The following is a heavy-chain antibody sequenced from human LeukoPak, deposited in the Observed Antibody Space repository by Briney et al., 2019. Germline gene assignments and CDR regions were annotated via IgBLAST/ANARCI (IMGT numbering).Heavy chain of an antibody. CDR1: GFIFTNYF. V-gene: IGHV3-7*01. D-gene: IGHD3-3*01. CDR2: IKHDGSEK. Sequence: GGSLRLSCAASGFIFTNYFMSRVRQAPGKGLEWVASIKHDGSEKYYVDSVRGRFTISRDNTMNSLYLQMSSLRAEDTAVYYCATDRGWRTSGYYLYYFEYWGQGTLVTYSS. J-gene: IGHJ4*02. CDR3: ATDRGWRTSGYYLYYFEY.